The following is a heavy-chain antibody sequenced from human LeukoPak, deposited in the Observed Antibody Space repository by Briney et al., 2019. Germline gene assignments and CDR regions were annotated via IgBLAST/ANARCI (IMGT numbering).Heavy chain of an antibody. CDR1: GFTFNSYW. CDR2: INSDGSHT. CDR3: ARGRVLRYFDWLMIGNAFDI. Sequence: GGSLRLSCAASGFTFNSYWMHWVRQAPGKGLVWVSRINSDGSHTTYADSVKGRFTISRDNAKNTLYLQMNSLRAEDTAVYYCARGRVLRYFDWLMIGNAFDIWGLGTRVTVSS. V-gene: IGHV3-74*01. D-gene: IGHD3-9*01. J-gene: IGHJ3*02.